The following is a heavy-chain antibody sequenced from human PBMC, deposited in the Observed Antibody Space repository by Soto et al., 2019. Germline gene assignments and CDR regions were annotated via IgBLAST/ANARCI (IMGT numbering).Heavy chain of an antibody. V-gene: IGHV3-23*01. J-gene: IGHJ6*02. CDR3: VRSPGSVYDFWSGYYNYYYYGMDV. CDR1: GFTFSSYA. Sequence: EVQLLESGGGLVQPGGSLRLSCAASGFTFSSYAMSWVRQAPGKGLEWVSAISGSGGSTYYADSVKGRFTISRDNSKNTLYLQMNSLRAEDTAVYYCVRSPGSVYDFWSGYYNYYYYGMDVWGQGTTVTVSS. D-gene: IGHD3-3*01. CDR2: ISGSGGST.